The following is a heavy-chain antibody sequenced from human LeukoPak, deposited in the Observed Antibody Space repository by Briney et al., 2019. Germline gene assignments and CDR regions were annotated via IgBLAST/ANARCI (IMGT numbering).Heavy chain of an antibody. J-gene: IGHJ6*02. CDR1: GFTFSTYS. Sequence: GGSLRLSCAASGFTFSTYSMNWVRQAPGKGLEWVSYISSGSTSIYYADSVKGRFTISRDNAKNSLHLQMSSLRDEDTAVYYCARALRGVGASYYYGMDVWGQGTTVTVSS. V-gene: IGHV3-48*02. CDR3: ARALRGVGASYYYGMDV. CDR2: ISSGSTSI. D-gene: IGHD1-26*01.